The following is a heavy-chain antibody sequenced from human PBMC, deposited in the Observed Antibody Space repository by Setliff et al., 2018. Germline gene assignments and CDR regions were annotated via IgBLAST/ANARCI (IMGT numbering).Heavy chain of an antibody. CDR2: ITPNSGGT. Sequence: GASVKVSCKASGYTFTGYYVHWVRQAPGQGLEWMGRITPNSGGTNYAQKFQGRVTMTRDTSISTAYVELSRLTSDDTAIYYCARSETLYGYCSNTSCYGTDYWGQGTLVTVSS. V-gene: IGHV1-2*06. CDR1: GYTFTGYY. CDR3: ARSETLYGYCSNTSCYGTDY. J-gene: IGHJ4*02. D-gene: IGHD2-2*01.